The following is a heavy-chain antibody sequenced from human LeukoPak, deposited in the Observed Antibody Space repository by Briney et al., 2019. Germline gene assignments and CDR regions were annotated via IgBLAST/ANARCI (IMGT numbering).Heavy chain of an antibody. CDR1: GYTFTSYD. CDR2: MNPDSGNT. D-gene: IGHD6-13*01. V-gene: IGHV1-8*01. J-gene: IGHJ4*02. Sequence: GASVKVSCKASGYTFTSYDINWVRQATGQGLEWMGWMNPDSGNTGYAQKFQGRVTMTRNTSISTAHMELSSLRSEDTAVYYCARGPRRVGSSWYNRLYWGQGTLVTVSS. CDR3: ARGPRRVGSSWYNRLY.